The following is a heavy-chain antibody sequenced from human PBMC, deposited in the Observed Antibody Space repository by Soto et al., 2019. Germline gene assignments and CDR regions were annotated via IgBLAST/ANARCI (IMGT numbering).Heavy chain of an antibody. D-gene: IGHD4-17*01. CDR3: AGHQYGRGMDV. CDR2: ISYSGST. J-gene: IGHJ6*02. V-gene: IGHV4-30-4*01. Sequence: QVQLQESGPGLVKPSQTLSLTCTVTGGSISSGDNYWGWIRQPPGKGLEWIAYISYSGSTSYTSSLKSRLTISLETSKNLFSLELSSVTAADTAIYYCAGHQYGRGMDVWGQGTTVTVSS. CDR1: GGSISSGDNY.